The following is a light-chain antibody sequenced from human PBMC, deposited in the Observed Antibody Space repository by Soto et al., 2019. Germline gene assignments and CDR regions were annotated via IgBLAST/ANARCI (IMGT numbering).Light chain of an antibody. Sequence: DFVMTQSPASLAVSLGERATINCKSSQSVLFGSNNYLAWYQQKSGQPPKLLINWASTRESGVPDRFSGSGSGTDFTLTISSLQAEDVAVYYCQRYYGTPLTFGGGTKVEIK. CDR3: QRYYGTPLT. V-gene: IGKV4-1*01. CDR1: QSVLFGSNNY. J-gene: IGKJ4*01. CDR2: WAS.